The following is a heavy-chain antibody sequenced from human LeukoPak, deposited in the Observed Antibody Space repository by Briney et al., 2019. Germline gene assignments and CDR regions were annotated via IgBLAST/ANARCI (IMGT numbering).Heavy chain of an antibody. CDR3: ARDGLDYYGMDV. V-gene: IGHV1-18*01. Sequence: ASVKVSCKASGGTFSSYAISWVRQAPGQGLEWMGWISAYNGNTNYAQKLQGRVTMTTDTSTSTAYMELRSLRSDDTAVYYCARDGLDYYGMDVWGQGTTVTVSS. CDR2: ISAYNGNT. J-gene: IGHJ6*02. CDR1: GGTFSSYA.